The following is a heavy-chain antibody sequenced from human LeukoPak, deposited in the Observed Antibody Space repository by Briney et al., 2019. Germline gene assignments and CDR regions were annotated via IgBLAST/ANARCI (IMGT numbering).Heavy chain of an antibody. D-gene: IGHD5-18*01. J-gene: IGHJ4*02. CDR3: ARQILGDTAMVRDY. Sequence: GESLKISCKGSGYSFTSYWISWVRQMPGKGLERMGRTDPSDSYTNYSPSFQGHVTISADKSISTAYLQWSSLKASDTAMYYCARQILGDTAMVRDYWGQGTLVTVSS. V-gene: IGHV5-10-1*01. CDR1: GYSFTSYW. CDR2: TDPSDSYT.